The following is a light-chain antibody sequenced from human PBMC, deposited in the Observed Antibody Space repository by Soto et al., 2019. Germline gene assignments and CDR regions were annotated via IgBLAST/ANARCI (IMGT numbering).Light chain of an antibody. V-gene: IGKV3-15*01. CDR3: QQYNSWLWA. CDR1: QSVSSK. CDR2: GAS. J-gene: IGKJ1*01. Sequence: EILITQSPATLSVSPGEGATLSCRASQSVSSKLAWYQQTPGKAPRLLIYGASTRDTGIPARFSGRGSGTEFTLLLSSLQSEDSEVYYCQQYNSWLWAFGQGTKVDIK.